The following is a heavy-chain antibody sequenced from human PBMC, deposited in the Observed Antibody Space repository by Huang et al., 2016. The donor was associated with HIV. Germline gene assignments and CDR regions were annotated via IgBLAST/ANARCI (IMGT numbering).Heavy chain of an antibody. CDR1: GGSFSGYF. V-gene: IGHV4-34*02. J-gene: IGHJ5*01. CDR2: INHAGVT. CDR3: AREIMISFGGPFDS. Sequence: QVQLEQWGAGLLKPSETLSLTCAVYGGSFSGYFWNWIRQSPGKGLELIGQINHAGVTDYNPSLKSRATISVDTSKNQFSLKLISVTAADTAIYYCAREIMISFGGPFDSWGHGNLVTVSS. D-gene: IGHD3-16*01.